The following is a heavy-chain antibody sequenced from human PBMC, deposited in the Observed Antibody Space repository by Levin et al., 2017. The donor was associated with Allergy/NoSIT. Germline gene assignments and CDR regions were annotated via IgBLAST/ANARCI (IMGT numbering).Heavy chain of an antibody. D-gene: IGHD6-13*01. Sequence: GGSLRLSCAASGFTFSSYSMNWVRQAPGKGLEWVSYISSRSTNIYYADSVKGRFTISRDNAKNSLYLQVNSLRAEDTAMYYCARDLTSLGGSAEQQLAFDYWGQGTLVTVSS. J-gene: IGHJ4*02. CDR3: ARDLTSLGGSAEQQLAFDY. V-gene: IGHV3-48*01. CDR1: GFTFSSYS. CDR2: ISSRSTNI.